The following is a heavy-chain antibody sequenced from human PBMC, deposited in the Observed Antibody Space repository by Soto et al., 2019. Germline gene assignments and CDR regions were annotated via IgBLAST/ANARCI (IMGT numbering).Heavy chain of an antibody. J-gene: IGHJ4*02. CDR1: GGSISSYY. Sequence: SETLSLTCTVSGGSISSYYWSWIRQPPGKGLEWIGYIYYSGSTNYNPSLKSRVTISVDTSKNQFSLKLSSVTAADTAVYYCARDGTAAAGTGFDYWGQGTLVTVSS. CDR3: ARDGTAAAGTGFDY. V-gene: IGHV4-59*01. D-gene: IGHD6-13*01. CDR2: IYYSGST.